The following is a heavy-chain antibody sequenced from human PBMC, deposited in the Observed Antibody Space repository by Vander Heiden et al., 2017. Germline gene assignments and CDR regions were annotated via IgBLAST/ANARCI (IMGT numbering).Heavy chain of an antibody. CDR3: TTDRSQVWFGVDY. D-gene: IGHD3-10*01. V-gene: IGHV3-15*01. CDR2: IKSKTDGGTT. CDR1: GFTFSNAW. J-gene: IGHJ4*02. Sequence: EVQLVESGGGLVKPGGSLRLSCAASGFTFSNAWMSWVRQAPGKGLEWVGRIKSKTDGGTTDYAAPVKGRFTISRDDSKNTLYLQMNSLKTEDTAVYYCTTDRSQVWFGVDYWGQGTLVTVSS.